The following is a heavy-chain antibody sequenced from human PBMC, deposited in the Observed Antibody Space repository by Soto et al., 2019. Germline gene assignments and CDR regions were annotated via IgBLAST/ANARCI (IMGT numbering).Heavy chain of an antibody. Sequence: HPGGSLRLSCAASGFTFSPYEMSWVRQAPGKGLEWISYISSSGSTIHYADSVKGRFSISRDNAKKSLFLQMNSLRAEDTAVYYCVREAPCSNGVCQFDYWGRGTLVTV. V-gene: IGHV3-48*03. CDR3: VREAPCSNGVCQFDY. J-gene: IGHJ4*02. CDR1: GFTFSPYE. D-gene: IGHD2-8*01. CDR2: ISSSGSTI.